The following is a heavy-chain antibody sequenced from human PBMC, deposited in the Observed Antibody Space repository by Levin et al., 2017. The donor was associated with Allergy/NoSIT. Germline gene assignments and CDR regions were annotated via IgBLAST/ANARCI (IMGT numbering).Heavy chain of an antibody. V-gene: IGHV3-23*01. J-gene: IGHJ6*02. Sequence: PGESLKISCAASGFTFSSYAMSWVRQAPGKGLEWVSAISGSGGSTYYADSVKGRFTISRDNSKNTLYLQMNSLRAEDTAVYYCAKDRSSWYYYYGMDVWGQGTTVTVSS. D-gene: IGHD6-13*01. CDR2: ISGSGGST. CDR1: GFTFSSYA. CDR3: AKDRSSWYYYYGMDV.